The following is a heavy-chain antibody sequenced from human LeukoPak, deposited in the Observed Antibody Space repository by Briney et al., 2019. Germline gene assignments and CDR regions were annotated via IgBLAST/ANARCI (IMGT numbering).Heavy chain of an antibody. J-gene: IGHJ3*02. D-gene: IGHD3-22*01. V-gene: IGHV3-30*18. CDR3: AKDFYDTSANGAFDI. Sequence: GRSLRLSCAASGFTFSTYAMHWVRQAPGKGLEWVAVISYDGINKYYADSLKGRFTISRDNSKNTLYLQANSLRPEDTAVYYCAKDFYDTSANGAFDIWGHGTMVTVSS. CDR2: ISYDGINK. CDR1: GFTFSTYA.